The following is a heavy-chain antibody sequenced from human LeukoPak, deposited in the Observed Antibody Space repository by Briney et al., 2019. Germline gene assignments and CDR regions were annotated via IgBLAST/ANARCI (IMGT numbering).Heavy chain of an antibody. D-gene: IGHD6-13*01. J-gene: IGHJ5*01. Sequence: PSETLSLTCSVSGYSISNGYYWCWIRQPPGKGMEWIGTMYHSGSTYYTPSLQSRVTISIDTSTNEVSLRLTSVTATDTAVYFCARAPRQSSWYDSWGQGTLVTVSS. CDR1: GYSISNGYY. V-gene: IGHV4-38-2*02. CDR2: MYHSGST. CDR3: ARAPRQSSWYDS.